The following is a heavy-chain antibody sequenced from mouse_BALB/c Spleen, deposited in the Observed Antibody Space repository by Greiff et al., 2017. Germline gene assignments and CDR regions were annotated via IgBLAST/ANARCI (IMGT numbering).Heavy chain of an antibody. Sequence: QVQLQQSGAELVRPGVSVKISCKGSGYTFTDYAMHWVKQSHAKSLEWIGVISTYYGDASYNQKFKGKATMTVDKSSSTAYMELARLTSEDSAIYYCAREDYGNWFAYGGQGTLVTVSA. CDR3: AREDYGNWFAY. J-gene: IGHJ3*01. D-gene: IGHD2-1*01. CDR2: ISTYYGDA. CDR1: GYTFTDYA. V-gene: IGHV1S137*01.